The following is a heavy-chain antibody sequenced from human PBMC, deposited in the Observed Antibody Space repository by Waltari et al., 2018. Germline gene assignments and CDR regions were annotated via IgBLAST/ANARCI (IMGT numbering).Heavy chain of an antibody. D-gene: IGHD1-26*01. J-gene: IGHJ5*02. CDR3: ARHGWRGGFDP. CDR1: GYSISSGYY. Sequence: QVQLQESGPGLVKPSETLSLTCAVSGYSISSGYYWDWIRQPPGKGLEWIGSIYHSGSTYYNPSLKSRVTISVDTSKNQFSLKLSSVTAADTAVYYCARHGWRGGFDPWGQGTLVTVSS. V-gene: IGHV4-38-2*01. CDR2: IYHSGST.